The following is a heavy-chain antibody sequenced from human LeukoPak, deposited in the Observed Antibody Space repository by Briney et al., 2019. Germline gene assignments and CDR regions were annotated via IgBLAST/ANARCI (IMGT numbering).Heavy chain of an antibody. CDR2: IYYSGST. J-gene: IGHJ4*02. Sequence: PSETLSLTCTVSGGSISSYYWSWIRQPPGKGLEWIGYIYYSGSTNYNASLTNRVTISVDTSENQFSLKLSSVTAADTAVYYCAREVGYRSGGSCYSYFDYWGQGTLVTVSS. CDR1: GGSISSYY. V-gene: IGHV4-59*01. CDR3: AREVGYRSGGSCYSYFDY. D-gene: IGHD2-15*01.